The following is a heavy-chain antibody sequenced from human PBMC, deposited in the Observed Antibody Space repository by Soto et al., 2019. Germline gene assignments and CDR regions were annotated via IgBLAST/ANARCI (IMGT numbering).Heavy chain of an antibody. CDR3: AREEVAYYGSGSYNWFDP. CDR1: GVSISSGSYY. D-gene: IGHD3-10*01. CDR2: IYDSGST. V-gene: IGHV4-31*03. Sequence: SGTLSLTCTVSGVSISSGSYYWNWIRQHPGKGLEWIGYIYDSGSTYYNPSLKSRVTISVDTSKNQFSLKLSSVTAADTAVYYCAREEVAYYGSGSYNWFDPWGQGTLVTVSP. J-gene: IGHJ5*02.